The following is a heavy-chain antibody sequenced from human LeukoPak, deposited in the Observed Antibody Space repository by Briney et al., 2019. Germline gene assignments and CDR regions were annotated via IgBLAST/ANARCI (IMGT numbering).Heavy chain of an antibody. CDR2: INAHNGNT. V-gene: IGHV1-18*01. CDR3: AREGIAMSSDY. D-gene: IGHD5-18*01. Sequence: ASVKVSCKASGYTFSSYGISWVRQAPGQGLEWMGWINAHNGNTNHAQKFQGRATMTTDTSTNTAYMELRSLRSDDTAVYYCAREGIAMSSDYWGQGTLVTVSS. CDR1: GYTFSSYG. J-gene: IGHJ4*02.